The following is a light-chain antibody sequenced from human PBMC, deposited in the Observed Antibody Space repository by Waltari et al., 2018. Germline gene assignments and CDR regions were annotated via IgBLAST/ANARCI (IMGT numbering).Light chain of an antibody. CDR3: QKYESLPAT. J-gene: IGKJ1*01. V-gene: IGKV3-20*01. CDR2: HAS. Sequence: ELVFTRSPGTLSLSPGARATLSRRAWQSICIYLAWYQQKPGQAPRLLIYHASSRATGIPDRFSGSGSGTDFSLTISRLEPEDVAVYYCQKYESLPATFGQGTKVEIK. CDR1: QSICIY.